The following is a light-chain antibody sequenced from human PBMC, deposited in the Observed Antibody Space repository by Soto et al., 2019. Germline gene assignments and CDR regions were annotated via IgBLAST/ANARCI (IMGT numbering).Light chain of an antibody. V-gene: IGKV1-5*03. CDR2: KAS. Sequence: DIQMTQSPSTLSASVGDRVTITYRASQSISSWLAWYQQKPGEAPKFLIYKASSLESGVPSRFSGSGSGTEFTLTINNLQPDDFATYYCQQYDGYPLTFGGGTKVESK. J-gene: IGKJ4*01. CDR1: QSISSW. CDR3: QQYDGYPLT.